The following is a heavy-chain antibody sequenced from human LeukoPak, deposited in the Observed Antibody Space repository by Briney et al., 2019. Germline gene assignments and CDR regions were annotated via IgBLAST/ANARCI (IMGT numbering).Heavy chain of an antibody. J-gene: IGHJ3*02. CDR1: GYTFTSYG. V-gene: IGHV1-69*05. CDR2: IIPIFGTA. Sequence: SVKVSCKASGYTFTSYGISCVRQAPGQGLEWMGGIIPIFGTANYAQKFQGRVTITTDESTSTAYMELSSLRSEDTAVYYCARDNGLLVAFDIWGQGTMVTVSS. CDR3: ARDNGLLVAFDI. D-gene: IGHD2-21*01.